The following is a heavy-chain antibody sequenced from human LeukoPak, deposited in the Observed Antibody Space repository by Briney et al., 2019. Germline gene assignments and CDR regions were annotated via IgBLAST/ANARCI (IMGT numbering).Heavy chain of an antibody. D-gene: IGHD3-10*01. CDR3: ARGRHGSGSYCFDY. Sequence: SETLSLTCAVYGGSFSGYYWSWIRQPPGKGLEWIGEINHSGSTNYNPSLKSRVTISVDTSKNQFSLKLSSVTAADTAVYYCARGRHGSGSYCFDYWGQGTLVTVSS. J-gene: IGHJ4*02. V-gene: IGHV4-34*01. CDR1: GGSFSGYY. CDR2: INHSGST.